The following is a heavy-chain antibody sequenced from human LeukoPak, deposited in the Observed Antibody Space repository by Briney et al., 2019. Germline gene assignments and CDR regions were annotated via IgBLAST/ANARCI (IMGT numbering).Heavy chain of an antibody. CDR1: GFTFSDYW. J-gene: IGHJ4*02. CDR3: ARRGGSSSRRSPIDY. Sequence: GGSLRLSCAASGFTFSDYWMTWVRQAPGKGPEWVANIKQDGSQRYYVDSVRGRFTISRDNAKNSLFLQMNGLRAEDTAVYYCARRGGSSSRRSPIDYWGQGTLVTVSS. CDR2: IKQDGSQR. D-gene: IGHD6-6*01. V-gene: IGHV3-7*01.